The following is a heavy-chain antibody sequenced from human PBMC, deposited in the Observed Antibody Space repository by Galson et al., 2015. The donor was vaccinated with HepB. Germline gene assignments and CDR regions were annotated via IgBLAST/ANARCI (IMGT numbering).Heavy chain of an antibody. D-gene: IGHD6-19*01. CDR1: GFTVSSNY. CDR2: IYSGGST. J-gene: IGHJ6*02. V-gene: IGHV3-53*04. CDR3: ARALPPSSVAGTSYYYYGMDV. Sequence: SLRLSCAASGFTVSSNYMSWVRQAPGKGLEWVSVIYSGGSTYYADSVKGRFTISRHNSKNTLYLQMNSLRAEDTAVYYCARALPPSSVAGTSYYYYGMDVWGQGTTVTVSS.